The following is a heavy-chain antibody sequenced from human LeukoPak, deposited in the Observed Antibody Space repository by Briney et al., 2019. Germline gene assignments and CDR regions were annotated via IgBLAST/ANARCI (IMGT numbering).Heavy chain of an antibody. CDR3: ARDLLMIGLQTTFDI. V-gene: IGHV4-39*07. CDR1: GGSISSSNYY. Sequence: PSETLSLTCTVSGGSISSSNYYWGWIRQPPGKGLEWIGSIYYSGSTYYNPSLQSRVTISVDTSKNQFSLKLSSVTAADTAVYYRARDLLMIGLQTTFDIWGQGTMVTVSS. D-gene: IGHD3-22*01. J-gene: IGHJ3*02. CDR2: IYYSGST.